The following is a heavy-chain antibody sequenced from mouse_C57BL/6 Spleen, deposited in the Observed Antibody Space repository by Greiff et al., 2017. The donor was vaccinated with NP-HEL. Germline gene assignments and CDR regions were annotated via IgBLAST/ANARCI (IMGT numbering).Heavy chain of an antibody. J-gene: IGHJ1*03. Sequence: VQLQQSGAELVMPGASVKLSCKASGYTFTSYWMHWVKQRPGQGLEWIGEIDPSDSYTNYNQKFKGKSTLTVDKSSSTAYMQLSSLTSEDSAVYYCARSSYYGSRKYFEVWGTGTTVTVSS. D-gene: IGHD1-1*01. CDR3: ARSSYYGSRKYFEV. CDR2: IDPSDSYT. CDR1: GYTFTSYW. V-gene: IGHV1-69*01.